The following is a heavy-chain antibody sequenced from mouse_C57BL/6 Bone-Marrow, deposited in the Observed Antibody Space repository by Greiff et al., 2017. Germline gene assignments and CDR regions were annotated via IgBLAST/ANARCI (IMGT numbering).Heavy chain of an antibody. Sequence: QVQLQQSGAELVRPGTSVKMSCKASGYTFTNYWIGWAKQRPGHGLEWIGDIYPGGGYTNYNEKFKGKATLTADKSSSTAYMQCSSLTSEDSAIYYCARDTLYAMDYWGQGNSVTASS. CDR2: IYPGGGYT. V-gene: IGHV1-63*01. D-gene: IGHD5-1-1*01. J-gene: IGHJ4*01. CDR3: ARDTLYAMDY. CDR1: GYTFTNYW.